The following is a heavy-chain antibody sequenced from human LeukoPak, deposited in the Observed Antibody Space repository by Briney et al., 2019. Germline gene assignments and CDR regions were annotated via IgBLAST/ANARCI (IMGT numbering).Heavy chain of an antibody. J-gene: IGHJ4*02. Sequence: SETLSLTCTVSGGSISSYYWSWIRQPPGKGLEWIGYIYYSGSTNYNPSLKSRVTISVDTSKNQFSLKLSSVTAADTAVYYCARDSSGYFAQNDYWGQGTLVTVSS. CDR1: GGSISSYY. V-gene: IGHV4-59*01. D-gene: IGHD3-22*01. CDR3: ARDSSGYFAQNDY. CDR2: IYYSGST.